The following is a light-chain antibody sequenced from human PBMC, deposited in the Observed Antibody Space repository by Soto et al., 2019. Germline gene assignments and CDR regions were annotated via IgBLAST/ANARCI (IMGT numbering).Light chain of an antibody. J-gene: IGKJ4*01. CDR3: QQYGSSPPLT. V-gene: IGKV3-20*01. CDR1: QSVSGNF. CDR2: GSS. Sequence: EVVLTQSPGTLSLSPGERATLSCRASQSVSGNFLTWYQQKPGQTPSLLIYGSSSRATGITERLSGSGSGTDFTITISRLEPEDVAVYYCQQYGSSPPLTFGGGTKVDIK.